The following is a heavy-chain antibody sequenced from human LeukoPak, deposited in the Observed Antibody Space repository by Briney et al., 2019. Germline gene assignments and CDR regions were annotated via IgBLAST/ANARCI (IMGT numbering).Heavy chain of an antibody. V-gene: IGHV4-59*01. D-gene: IGHD3-22*01. CDR1: GGSISSYY. J-gene: IGHJ4*02. CDR2: IYYSGST. Sequence: SETLSLTCTVSGGSISSYYWSWIRQPPGKGLEWIGYIYYSGSTNYNPSLKSRVTISVDTSKNQFSLKLSSVTAADTAVYYCARRVTMIVVGDQYYFDYWGQGTLVTVSS. CDR3: ARRVTMIVVGDQYYFDY.